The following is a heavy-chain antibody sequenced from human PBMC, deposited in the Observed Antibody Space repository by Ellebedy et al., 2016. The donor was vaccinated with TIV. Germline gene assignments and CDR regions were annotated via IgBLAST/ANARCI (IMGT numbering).Heavy chain of an antibody. D-gene: IGHD6-13*01. V-gene: IGHV3-74*01. CDR2: INSDGGST. CDR1: GFSFSDYW. J-gene: IGHJ6*02. CDR3: ARIVAAAVVGFPYYFYDGMGV. Sequence: GESLKISCAASGFSFSDYWMHWVRQAPGKGLVWVSRINSDGGSTSYADSVKGRFTISRDNAKNTLYLQMNSLRAEDTAVYYCARIVAAAVVGFPYYFYDGMGVWGQGTTVTVSS.